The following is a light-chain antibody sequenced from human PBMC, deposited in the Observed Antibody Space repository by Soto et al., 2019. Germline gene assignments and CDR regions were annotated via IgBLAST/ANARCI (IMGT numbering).Light chain of an antibody. CDR1: QSVTSN. CDR2: GAS. CDR3: QQYNNWPRT. V-gene: IGKV3-15*01. J-gene: IGKJ1*01. Sequence: SVLTQSPGTLSLSPGERSTLSFRASQSVTSNYLAWYQHKPGQAPRLLIYGASTRATGIPARFSGSGSGTEFTLTISSLQSEDFAVYYCQQYNNWPRTFGQGAKVDIK.